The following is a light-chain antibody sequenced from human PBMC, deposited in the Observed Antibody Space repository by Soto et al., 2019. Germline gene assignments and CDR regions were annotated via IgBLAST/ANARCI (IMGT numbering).Light chain of an antibody. CDR2: AAS. V-gene: IGKV1D-16*01. Sequence: DIQMTLSPSSVSASVGDRVTITCRASQGISSWLAWYQQKPEKAPKSLIHAASSLQSGVPSRFSGSASGTDFTLTINSLQPEDFATYYCQQGTLTFGGGTKVEIK. CDR3: QQGTLT. CDR1: QGISSW. J-gene: IGKJ4*01.